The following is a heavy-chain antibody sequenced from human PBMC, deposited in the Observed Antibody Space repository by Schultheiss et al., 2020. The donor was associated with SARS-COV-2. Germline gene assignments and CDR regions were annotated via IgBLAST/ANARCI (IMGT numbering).Heavy chain of an antibody. D-gene: IGHD5-12*01. J-gene: IGHJ6*03. CDR3: ARSLRGYSDYYYYYMDV. V-gene: IGHV4-34*01. Sequence: SQTLSLTCAVYGGSFSGYYWSWIRQPPGKGLEWIGYIYYSGSTYYNPSLKSRVTISVDTSKNQFSLKLSSVTAADTAVYYCARSLRGYSDYYYYYMDVWGKGTTVTVSS. CDR2: IYYSGST. CDR1: GGSFSGYY.